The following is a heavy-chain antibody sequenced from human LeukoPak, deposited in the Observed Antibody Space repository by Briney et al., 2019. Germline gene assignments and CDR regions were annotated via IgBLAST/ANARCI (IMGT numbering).Heavy chain of an antibody. Sequence: GGSLRLSCAASGFTFSSYGMHWVRQAPGKGLEWVAVIWYDGSNKYYADSVKGRFTISRDNSKNTLYLQMNSLRAEDTAVYYCARGMLEGYCSGGSCYLVDYWGQGTLVTVSS. CDR1: GFTFSSYG. J-gene: IGHJ4*02. CDR3: ARGMLEGYCSGGSCYLVDY. D-gene: IGHD2-15*01. CDR2: IWYDGSNK. V-gene: IGHV3-33*01.